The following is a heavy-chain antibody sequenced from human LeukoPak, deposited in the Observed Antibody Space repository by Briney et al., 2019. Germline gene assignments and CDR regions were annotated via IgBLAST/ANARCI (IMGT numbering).Heavy chain of an antibody. CDR1: GFTFSRYE. J-gene: IGHJ4*02. Sequence: GGSLRLSCAASGFTFSRYEMNWVRQAPGKGLEWVSYISSSGSTIYYADSVKGRFTISRDNAKNSLYLQMNSLRAEDTAVYYCARILYGALDYWGQGTLVTVSS. CDR3: ARILYGALDY. CDR2: ISSSGSTI. D-gene: IGHD1-26*01. V-gene: IGHV3-48*03.